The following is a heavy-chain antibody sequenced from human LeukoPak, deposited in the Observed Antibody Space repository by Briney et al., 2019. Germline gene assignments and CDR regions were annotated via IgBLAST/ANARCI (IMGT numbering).Heavy chain of an antibody. Sequence: ASVKVSCKASGYTFTSYGISWVRQAPGQGLEWIGWIRAYNGNTNYAQKLQGRVTMTTDTSTSTAYMELRSLRSDDTAVYYCARDLCSSTSCYGPGGYWGQGTLVTVSS. CDR1: GYTFTSYG. D-gene: IGHD2-2*01. CDR3: ARDLCSSTSCYGPGGY. J-gene: IGHJ4*02. CDR2: IRAYNGNT. V-gene: IGHV1-18*01.